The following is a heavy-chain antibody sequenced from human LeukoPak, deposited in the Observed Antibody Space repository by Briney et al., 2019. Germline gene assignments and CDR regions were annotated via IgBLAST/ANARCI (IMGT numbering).Heavy chain of an antibody. CDR2: IYYSGST. Sequence: KASETLSLTCTVSGGSISSYYWSWIRQPPGKGLGWIGYIYYSGSTNYNPSLKSRVTISVDTSKNQFSLKLSSVTAADTAVYYCASHSSGYYGSDYWGQGTLVTVSS. J-gene: IGHJ4*02. V-gene: IGHV4-59*08. D-gene: IGHD3-22*01. CDR1: GGSISSYY. CDR3: ASHSSGYYGSDY.